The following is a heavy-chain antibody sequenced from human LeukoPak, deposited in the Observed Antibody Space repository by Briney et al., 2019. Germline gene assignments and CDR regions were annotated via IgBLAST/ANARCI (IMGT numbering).Heavy chain of an antibody. J-gene: IGHJ4*02. CDR2: VYYSGNP. CDR1: GGSISNYY. D-gene: IGHD1-26*01. V-gene: IGHV4-59*01. Sequence: SETLSLTCTVSGGSISNYYWSWIRQPPGKGLECVGYVYYSGNPDYNPSLKSRVTISIDTSKNQFSLKLSSVTAADTAVYYCARDHYSGRFDYWGPGTLVTVSS. CDR3: ARDHYSGRFDY.